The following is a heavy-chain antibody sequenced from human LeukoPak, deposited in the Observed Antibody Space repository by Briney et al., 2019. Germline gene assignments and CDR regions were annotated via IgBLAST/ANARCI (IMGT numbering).Heavy chain of an antibody. V-gene: IGHV1-69*06. Sequence: ASVKVSCKASGGTFSNYAISWVRQAPGQGLEWMGGIIPIFGTANYAQKFQGRVTMTEDTSTDTAYMELSSLRSEDTAVYYCATGGPYYYDSSGYFDYWGQGTLVTVSS. J-gene: IGHJ4*02. CDR1: GGTFSNYA. CDR3: ATGGPYYYDSSGYFDY. CDR2: IIPIFGTA. D-gene: IGHD3-22*01.